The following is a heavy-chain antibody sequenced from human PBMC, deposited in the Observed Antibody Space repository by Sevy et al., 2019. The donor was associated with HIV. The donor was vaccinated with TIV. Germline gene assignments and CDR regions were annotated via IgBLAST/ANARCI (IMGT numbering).Heavy chain of an antibody. D-gene: IGHD6-25*01. CDR1: GFTFSSYV. J-gene: IGHJ4*01. CDR3: AKGTVAAPVGNYFDH. V-gene: IGHV3-23*01. Sequence: LSLTCAASGFTFSSYVMHWVRQAPGKGLEWVSGISGSSGLTYYADSVKGRFTISRDNSKNTLYLQMKNLRADDTAVYYCAKGTVAAPVGNYFDHWGHGALVTVSS. CDR2: ISGSSGLT.